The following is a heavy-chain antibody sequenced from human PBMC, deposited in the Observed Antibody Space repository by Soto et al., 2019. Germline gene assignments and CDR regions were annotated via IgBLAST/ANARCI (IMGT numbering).Heavy chain of an antibody. CDR2: IWYDGSNK. J-gene: IGHJ6*03. D-gene: IGHD6-19*01. CDR1: GFTFSSYG. Sequence: PGGSLRLSCAASGFTFSSYGMHWVRQAPGKGLEWVAVIWYDGSNKYYADSVKGRFTISRDNSKNTLYLQMNSLRAEDTAVYYCARGGYSSGWYTYYYYYYMDVWGKGTTVTVSS. V-gene: IGHV3-33*01. CDR3: ARGGYSSGWYTYYYYYYMDV.